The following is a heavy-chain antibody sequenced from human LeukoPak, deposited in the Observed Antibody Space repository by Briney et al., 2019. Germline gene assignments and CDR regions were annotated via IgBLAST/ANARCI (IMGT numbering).Heavy chain of an antibody. CDR2: IIPIFGTA. CDR3: ARRPPQQLVGVWAFDI. J-gene: IGHJ3*02. Sequence: SVKVSCKASGGTFSSYAISWVRQAPGQGLEWMGGIIPIFGTANYAQKFQGRVTITTDESTSTAYMELSSLRSEDTAVYYCARRPPQQLVGVWAFDIWGQGTMVTVSS. D-gene: IGHD6-13*01. CDR1: GGTFSSYA. V-gene: IGHV1-69*05.